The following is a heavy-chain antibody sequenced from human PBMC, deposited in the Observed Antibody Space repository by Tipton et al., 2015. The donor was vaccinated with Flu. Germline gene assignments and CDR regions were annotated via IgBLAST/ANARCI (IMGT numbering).Heavy chain of an antibody. D-gene: IGHD4/OR15-4a*01. J-gene: IGHJ3*02. Sequence: TLSLTCAVYGGSFSGYYWSWIRQPPGKGLEWIGEINHSGSTNYNPSLKSRVTISVDTSKNQFSLKLSSVTAADTAVYYCARGLTSPLDAFDIWGQGTMVTVSS. CDR3: ARGLTSPLDAFDI. CDR1: GGSFSGYY. CDR2: INHSGST. V-gene: IGHV4-34*01.